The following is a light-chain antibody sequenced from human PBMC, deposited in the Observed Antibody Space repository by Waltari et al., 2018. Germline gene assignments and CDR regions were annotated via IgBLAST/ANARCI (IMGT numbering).Light chain of an antibody. CDR3: QSYDSSLNIYV. CDR1: SSNIGTGHE. J-gene: IGLJ1*01. CDR2: YDG. V-gene: IGLV1-40*01. Sequence: QSVLTQPPSVSGAPGQSVTISCAGGSSNIGTGHEVHWFQQVPGTAPKLLPHYDGGGPLGVAVRFADVKAGFSASLATTGLRNEEEADYCCQSYDSSLNIYVFGSGTKVTVL.